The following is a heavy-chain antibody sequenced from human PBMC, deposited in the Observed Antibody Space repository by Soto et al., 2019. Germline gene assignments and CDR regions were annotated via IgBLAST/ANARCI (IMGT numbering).Heavy chain of an antibody. CDR1: AFTFSTCA. D-gene: IGHD3-3*01. CDR3: AKFGHDFWSAYDY. J-gene: IGHJ4*02. CDR2: ISGNGDTT. Sequence: SLRLSCAASAFTFSTCAMSWVRQAPGKGLEWVSDISGNGDTTYYADSVKGRFTISRDNSKNTLYLQMNSLRGEDTAVYYCAKFGHDFWSAYDYWGQGTLVTVSS. V-gene: IGHV3-23*01.